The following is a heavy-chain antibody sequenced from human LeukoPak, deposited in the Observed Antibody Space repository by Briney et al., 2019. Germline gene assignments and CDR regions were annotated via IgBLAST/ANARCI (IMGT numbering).Heavy chain of an antibody. J-gene: IGHJ6*03. CDR2: IYYSGST. CDR3: ASSEGYYYYYYMDV. CDR1: GGSISSYY. V-gene: IGHV4-59*01. Sequence: SETLSLTCTVSGGSISSYYWGWIRQPPGKGLEWIGYIYYSGSTNYNPSLKSRVTISVDTSKNQFSLKLSSVTAADTAVYYCASSEGYYYYYYMDVWGKGATVTVSS.